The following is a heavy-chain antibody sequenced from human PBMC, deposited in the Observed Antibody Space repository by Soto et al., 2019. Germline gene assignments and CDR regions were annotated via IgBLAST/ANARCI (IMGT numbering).Heavy chain of an antibody. V-gene: IGHV4-39*01. CDR3: ARLGSGWYLESSYFDY. Sequence: SETLSLTCTVSGGSISSSSYYWGWIRQPPGKGLEWIGSIYYSGSTYYNPSLKSRVTISVDTSKNQFSLKLSSVTAADTAVYYCARLGSGWYLESSYFDYWGQGTLVTVSS. J-gene: IGHJ4*02. CDR1: GGSISSSSYY. D-gene: IGHD6-19*01. CDR2: IYYSGST.